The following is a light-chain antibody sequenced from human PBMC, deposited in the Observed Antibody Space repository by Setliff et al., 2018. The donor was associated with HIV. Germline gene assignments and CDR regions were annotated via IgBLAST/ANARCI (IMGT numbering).Light chain of an antibody. CDR3: SPYAVTNTLP. J-gene: IGLJ1*01. V-gene: IGLV2-14*01. CDR2: EVR. Sequence: QSALPQPASVSGSPGQSITISCTGTSSDVGGYNYVSWYQQHPGKAPKLIIYEVRNRPSGVSNRFSGSKSGNTASLTISGLQAEDEGDYYCSPYAVTNTLPFGTGTKGTVL. CDR1: SSDVGGYNY.